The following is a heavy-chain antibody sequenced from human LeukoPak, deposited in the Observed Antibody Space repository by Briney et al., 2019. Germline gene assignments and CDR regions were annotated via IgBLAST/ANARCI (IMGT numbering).Heavy chain of an antibody. D-gene: IGHD6-25*01. Sequence: RASVKVSCKASGYTFTSYDINWVRQATGQGLEWMGWMNPNSGNTGYAQKFQGRVTITRNTSISTAYMELSSLRSEDTAVYYYARSGSEEYYYYYYMDVWGKGTTVTVSS. CDR1: GYTFTSYD. CDR3: ARSGSEEYYYYYYMDV. CDR2: MNPNSGNT. V-gene: IGHV1-8*03. J-gene: IGHJ6*03.